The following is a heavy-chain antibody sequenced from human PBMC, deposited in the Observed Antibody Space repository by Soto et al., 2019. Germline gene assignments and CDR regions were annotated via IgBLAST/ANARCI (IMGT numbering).Heavy chain of an antibody. D-gene: IGHD4-17*01. CDR3: ARDAYGDYAYFDY. V-gene: IGHV4-31*03. Sequence: QVQLQESGPGLVKPSQTLSLTCTVSGGSISSGGYYWSWIRQHPGKGLEWIGYIYYSGSTYYTPSLKSRVTISVDTSKNQFSLKLSSVTAADTAVYYCARDAYGDYAYFDYWGQGTLVTVSS. CDR2: IYYSGST. CDR1: GGSISSGGYY. J-gene: IGHJ4*02.